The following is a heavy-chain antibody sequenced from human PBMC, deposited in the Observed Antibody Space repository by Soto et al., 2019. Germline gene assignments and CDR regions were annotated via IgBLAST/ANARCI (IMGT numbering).Heavy chain of an antibody. CDR3: ARLFRVPPIHCGGGTAKRGFAP. CDR2: IYYSGST. D-gene: IGHD2-15*01. CDR1: GGAISSYY. Sequence: SETLSLTCTVSGGAISSYYWSWIRQPPGKGLEWIGYIYYSGSTNYNPSLKSRVTISVDTSKNQFSLKLSSVTAADTAVYYCARLFRVPPIHCGGGTAKRGFAPGGQGTLVPVPS. V-gene: IGHV4-59*08. J-gene: IGHJ5*02.